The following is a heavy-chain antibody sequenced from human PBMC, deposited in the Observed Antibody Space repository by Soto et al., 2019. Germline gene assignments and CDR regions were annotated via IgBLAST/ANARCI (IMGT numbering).Heavy chain of an antibody. CDR3: ARGSQRRAGTGYYYYGMDV. CDR2: INPSGGST. D-gene: IGHD6-19*01. Sequence: QVQLVQSGAEVKKPGASVKVSCKASGYTFTSYYMHWVRQAPGQGLEWMGIINPSGGSTSYEQKYQGRVTMTRDTSTSTGYVELSSLRSEDTAVYYCARGSQRRAGTGYYYYGMDVCGQGTTVTVSS. V-gene: IGHV1-46*01. J-gene: IGHJ6*02. CDR1: GYTFTSYY.